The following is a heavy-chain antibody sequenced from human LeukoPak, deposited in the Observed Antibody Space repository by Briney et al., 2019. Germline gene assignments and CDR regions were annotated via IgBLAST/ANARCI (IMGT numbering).Heavy chain of an antibody. V-gene: IGHV3-7*01. Sequence: GGSLRLSCAASGFTFSSYWMSWVRPAPGRGLGWVANIKKEGSEKYYVDSVKGRFTISRDNAKNSLYLQMDSLRAEDTAVYYCARDPYSGGYGAYYYYYMDVWGKGTTITISS. CDR2: IKKEGSEK. D-gene: IGHD1-26*01. CDR1: GFTFSSYW. J-gene: IGHJ6*03. CDR3: ARDPYSGGYGAYYYYYMDV.